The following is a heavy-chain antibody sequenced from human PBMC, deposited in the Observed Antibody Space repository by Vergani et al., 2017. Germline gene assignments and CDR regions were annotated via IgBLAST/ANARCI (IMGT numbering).Heavy chain of an antibody. CDR3: ARANDYDSSGYYYGRYYYYYGMDV. V-gene: IGHV4-34*01. CDR2: INHSGST. CDR1: GGSFSGYY. J-gene: IGHJ6*02. Sequence: QVQLQQWGAGLLKPSETLSLTCAVYGGSFSGYYWSWIRQPPGKGLEWIGEINHSGSTNYNPSLKSRVTISVDTSKNQFSLKLSSVTAADTAVYYCARANDYDSSGYYYGRYYYYYGMDVWGQGTTVTVSS. D-gene: IGHD3-22*01.